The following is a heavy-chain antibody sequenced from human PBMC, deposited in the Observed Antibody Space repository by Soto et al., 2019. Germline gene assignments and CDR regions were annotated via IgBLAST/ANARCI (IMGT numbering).Heavy chain of an antibody. CDR2: IYYSGST. CDR3: ASRYGDYVERNYYYYGMDG. CDR1: GGSISSSSYY. D-gene: IGHD4-17*01. Sequence: SETLSLTCTVSGGSISSSSYYWGWIRQPPGKGLEWIGSIYYSGSTYYNPSLKSRVTISVDTSKNQFSLKLSSVTAADTAVYYCASRYGDYVERNYYYYGMDGWGQGTAVTVSS. V-gene: IGHV4-39*01. J-gene: IGHJ6*02.